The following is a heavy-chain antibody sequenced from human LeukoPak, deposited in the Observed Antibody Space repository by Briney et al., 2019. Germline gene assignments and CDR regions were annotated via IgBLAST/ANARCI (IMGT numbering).Heavy chain of an antibody. CDR2: ISYDGSNK. D-gene: IGHD3-9*01. CDR1: GFTVSNNF. J-gene: IGHJ6*04. V-gene: IGHV3-30*18. Sequence: GGSLRLSCAASGFTVSNNFMSWVRQAPGKGLEWVAVISYDGSNKYYADSVKGRFTISRDNSKNTLYLQMNSLRAEDTAVYYCAKRPLGYFDWIMDVWGKGTTVTVSS. CDR3: AKRPLGYFDWIMDV.